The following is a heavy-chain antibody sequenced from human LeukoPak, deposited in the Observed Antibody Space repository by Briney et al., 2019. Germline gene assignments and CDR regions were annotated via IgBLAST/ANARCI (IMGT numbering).Heavy chain of an antibody. CDR1: GGSFSGYY. CDR2: INHSGST. D-gene: IGHD3-22*01. J-gene: IGHJ4*02. CDR3: ARGRIAYYDSSGYYY. Sequence: PSETLSLTCAVYGGSFSGYYWSWIRQPPGKGLEWIGEINHSGSTNYNPSLKSRVTISVDTSKNQFSLKLSSVTAADTAVYYCARGRIAYYDSSGYYYWGQGTLVTVSS. V-gene: IGHV4-34*01.